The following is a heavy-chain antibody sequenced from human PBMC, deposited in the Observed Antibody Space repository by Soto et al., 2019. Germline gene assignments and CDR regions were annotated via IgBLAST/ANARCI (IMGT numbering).Heavy chain of an antibody. Sequence: SETLSLTCTVSGGSISSYYWSWIRQPPGKGLEWIGYIYYSGSTNYNPSLKSRVTISVDTSKNQFSLKLSSVTAADTAVYYCARASIITMVRAHYRFAIWGQGTMVTVSS. J-gene: IGHJ3*02. CDR3: ARASIITMVRAHYRFAI. D-gene: IGHD3-10*01. CDR1: GGSISSYY. V-gene: IGHV4-59*01. CDR2: IYYSGST.